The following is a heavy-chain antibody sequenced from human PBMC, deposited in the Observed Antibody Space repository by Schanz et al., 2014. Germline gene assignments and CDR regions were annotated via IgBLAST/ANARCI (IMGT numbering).Heavy chain of an antibody. CDR1: GFTFSTYW. D-gene: IGHD3-3*01. V-gene: IGHV3-7*01. CDR2: IKQDESER. J-gene: IGHJ4*02. CDR3: ARDKGGYYPFDY. Sequence: ESGGGLVQPGGSLRLSCAASGFTFSTYWMSWVRQAPGKGLEWVANIKQDESERSYVDSVKGRFTISRDNAKNSLYLQMNSLRAEDTAVYYCARDKGGYYPFDYWGQGTLVTVSS.